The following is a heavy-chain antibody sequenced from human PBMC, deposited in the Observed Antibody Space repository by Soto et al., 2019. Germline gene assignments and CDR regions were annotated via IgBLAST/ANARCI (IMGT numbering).Heavy chain of an antibody. D-gene: IGHD1-26*01. CDR2: IYWDDDE. CDR3: AHRLSGALDY. V-gene: IGHV2-5*02. Sequence: SGPTLVNPTQTLTLTGTFSGFSFSTSGVGVAWIRQPPGKALECLALIYWDDDERYSPSLRSRLTITKGTSKNQVVLTMTNMDPMDTATYFCAHRLSGALDYWGQGTLVTVS. J-gene: IGHJ4*02. CDR1: GFSFSTSGVG.